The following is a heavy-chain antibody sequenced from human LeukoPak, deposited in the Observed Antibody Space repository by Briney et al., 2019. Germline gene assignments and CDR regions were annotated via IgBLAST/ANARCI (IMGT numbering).Heavy chain of an antibody. CDR1: GGSFSGYY. Sequence: PSETLSLTCAVYGGSFSGYYWSWIRQPPGKGLEWIGEINHSGSTNYNPSLKSRVTISVDTSKNQFSLKLSSVTAADMAVYYCARGVIGRTKFDYWGQGTLVTVSS. D-gene: IGHD3-10*01. J-gene: IGHJ4*02. CDR3: ARGVIGRTKFDY. CDR2: INHSGST. V-gene: IGHV4-34*01.